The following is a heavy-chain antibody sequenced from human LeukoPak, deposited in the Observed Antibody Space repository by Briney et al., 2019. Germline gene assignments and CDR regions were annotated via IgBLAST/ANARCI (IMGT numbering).Heavy chain of an antibody. CDR1: GYTFTSYD. Sequence: ASVKVSCKASGYTFTSYDINWVRQATGQGLEWMGWMNPNSGNTGYAQKFQGRVTITRDTSASTAYMELSSLRSDDTAVYYCARDNDSSGYPIQWGGPSVDYWGQGTLVTVSS. J-gene: IGHJ4*02. V-gene: IGHV1-8*01. D-gene: IGHD3-22*01. CDR2: MNPNSGNT. CDR3: ARDNDSSGYPIQWGGPSVDY.